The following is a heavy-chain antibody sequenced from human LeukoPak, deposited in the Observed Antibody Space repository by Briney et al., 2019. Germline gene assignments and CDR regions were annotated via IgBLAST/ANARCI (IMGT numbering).Heavy chain of an antibody. CDR1: GFTFSSYA. V-gene: IGHV3-23*01. CDR2: SSGSGGST. D-gene: IGHD4-17*01. J-gene: IGHJ4*02. CDR3: AKDPGDSAIDYYFAY. Sequence: GVSLRLSCAASGFTFSSYAMSWVRQAPGKGLEWVSASSGSGGSTYYADSVKGRFTISRDNSKNTLYLQMNSLRAEDTAVYYCAKDPGDSAIDYYFAYWGQGTLVTVSS.